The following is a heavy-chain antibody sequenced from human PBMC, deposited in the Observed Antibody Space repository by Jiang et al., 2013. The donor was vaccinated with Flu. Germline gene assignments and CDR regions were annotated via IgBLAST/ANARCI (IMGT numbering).Heavy chain of an antibody. J-gene: IGHJ4*01. CDR1: GFTFTSYA. V-gene: IGHV3-30*04. CDR2: VSPDGSKT. D-gene: IGHD1-1*01. Sequence: RSLRLSCAAFGFTFTSYAIHWVRQAPGKGPEWVAVVSPDGSKTYYADSVNGRFTISRDNSKYMVYLQMNRLRAGDTALYYCARDKVNCFDNWGRGTLVTVSS. CDR3: ARDKVNCFDN.